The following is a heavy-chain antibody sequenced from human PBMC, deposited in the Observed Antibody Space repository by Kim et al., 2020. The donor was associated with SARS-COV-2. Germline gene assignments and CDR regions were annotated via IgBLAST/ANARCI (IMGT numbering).Heavy chain of an antibody. Sequence: GGSLRLSCAASGFRFSDYNMHWVRQAPGKGLEWMSFISISSTYIYYADSVKGRFTIFRDNVWNSLSLEMNSLRADDTALYYCARDVGRDGLAFMDVWG. CDR1: GFRFSDYN. V-gene: IGHV3-21*01. CDR2: ISISSTYI. J-gene: IGHJ6*01. D-gene: IGHD1-26*01. CDR3: ARDVGRDGLAFMDV.